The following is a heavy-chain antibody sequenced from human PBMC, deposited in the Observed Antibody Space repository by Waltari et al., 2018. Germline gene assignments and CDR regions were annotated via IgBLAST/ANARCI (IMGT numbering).Heavy chain of an antibody. CDR3: AKDISFSLVPAATNWFDP. Sequence: EVQLVESGGGLVQPGRSLRLSCAASGFTFDDYAMHWVRPAPGKGLEWVSGISWNSGSIGYADSVKGRFTISRDNAKNSLYLQMNSLRAEDTALYYCAKDISFSLVPAATNWFDPWGQGTLVTVSS. D-gene: IGHD2-2*01. J-gene: IGHJ5*02. CDR1: GFTFDDYA. CDR2: ISWNSGSI. V-gene: IGHV3-9*01.